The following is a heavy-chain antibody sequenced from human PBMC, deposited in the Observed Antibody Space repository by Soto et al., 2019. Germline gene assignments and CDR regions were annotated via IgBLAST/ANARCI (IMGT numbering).Heavy chain of an antibody. CDR2: ISSYNGNI. Sequence: ASVKVSCKASGYSFTNYGISWVRQAPGQGLEWMGWISSYNGNINYAQKLQGRPTMTTDTSTSTAYMELRSLRSDDTAEYYCARDDNIVGGTNFDCWGQGTLVTVSS. J-gene: IGHJ4*02. D-gene: IGHD1-26*01. CDR1: GYSFTNYG. CDR3: ARDDNIVGGTNFDC. V-gene: IGHV1-18*01.